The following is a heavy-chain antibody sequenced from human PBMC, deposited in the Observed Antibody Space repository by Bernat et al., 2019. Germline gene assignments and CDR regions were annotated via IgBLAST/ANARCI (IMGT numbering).Heavy chain of an antibody. Sequence: QVTLRESGPALVKPTQTLTLTCTFSGFSLSTSGVCVSWIRQPPGKALEWLARIDWDDDKYYGTSLKTRLTVSKDTSRNQVVLTMTNMDPVDTATYYCARSNGAGKYWFDAWGPGTLVTVSS. CDR3: ARSNGAGKYWFDA. D-gene: IGHD3-10*01. CDR2: IDWDDDK. CDR1: GFSLSTSGVC. V-gene: IGHV2-70*15. J-gene: IGHJ5*02.